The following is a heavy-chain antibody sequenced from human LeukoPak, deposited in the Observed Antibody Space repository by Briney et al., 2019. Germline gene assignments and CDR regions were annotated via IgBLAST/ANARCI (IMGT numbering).Heavy chain of an antibody. CDR2: ISGSGGST. CDR1: GFTFSSYA. V-gene: IGHV3-23*01. CDR3: AKDEAAAAGTGVDY. Sequence: HPGGSLRLSCAASGFTFSSYAMSWVRQAPGKGLEWLSAISGSGGSTYYADSVKGRFTISRDNSKNTLYLQMNSLRAEDTAVYYCAKDEAAAAGTGVDYWGQGTLVTVSS. J-gene: IGHJ4*02. D-gene: IGHD6-13*01.